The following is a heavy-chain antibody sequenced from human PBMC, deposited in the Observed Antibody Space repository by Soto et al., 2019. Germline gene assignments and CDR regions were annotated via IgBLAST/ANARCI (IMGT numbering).Heavy chain of an antibody. CDR2: IYNGGIP. V-gene: IGHV4-4*07. J-gene: IGHJ4*02. D-gene: IGHD3-22*01. Sequence: SETLSLTCTVSGGSVSSQYWSWIRQPAGKGLEWIGRIYNGGIPLIHPSLESRVALSLDTSKNQFSLTLSPVTAADTAIYYCASQDYDKSVYYFDYWGRGTLVTVS. CDR3: ASQDYDKSVYYFDY. CDR1: GGSVSSQY.